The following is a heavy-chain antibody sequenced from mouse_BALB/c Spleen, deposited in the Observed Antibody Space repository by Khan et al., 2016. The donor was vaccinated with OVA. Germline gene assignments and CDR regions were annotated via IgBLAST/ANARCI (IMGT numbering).Heavy chain of an antibody. CDR1: GFSLTNYG. Sequence: HVRLQQSEPGLVAPSQSLSITCTISGFSLTNYGIHWVRQPPGKGLEWLVVILSDGSTTYTSNLKSRLSISKDNSKSQVFLKMNSLQTDDTAMYYCDRQPYYHYYIMDYWGQGTSVTVSS. CDR3: DRQPYYHYYIMDY. J-gene: IGHJ4*01. D-gene: IGHD2-10*01. V-gene: IGHV2-6-1*01. CDR2: ILSDGST.